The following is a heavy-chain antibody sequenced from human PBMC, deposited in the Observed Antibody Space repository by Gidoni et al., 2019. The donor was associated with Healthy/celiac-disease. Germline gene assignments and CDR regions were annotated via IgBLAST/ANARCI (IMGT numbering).Heavy chain of an antibody. CDR2: IYYSGST. V-gene: IGHV4-59*01. J-gene: IGHJ6*02. CDR3: ARDRGDGSYPWYYYYGMDV. Sequence: QVQLQESGPGLVKPSETLSLTCTVSCGSISRYYWSWIRQPPGKGLEWIGYIYYSGSTNYNPSLKSRVTISVDTSKHQFSLKLSSVTAADTAVYYCARDRGDGSYPWYYYYGMDVWGQGTTVTVSS. D-gene: IGHD1-26*01. CDR1: CGSISRYY.